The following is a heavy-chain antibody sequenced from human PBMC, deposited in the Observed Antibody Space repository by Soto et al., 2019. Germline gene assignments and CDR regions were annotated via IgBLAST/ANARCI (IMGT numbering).Heavy chain of an antibody. Sequence: EVQLLESGGGLVQPGGSLRLSCAASGLTFSSYGMTWVRQAPGKGLEWVASIKPDGSDRYYVDSVKGRFTISRDNAKSSLYLQMTSLRVEDTAVFYCARLAGSRTIYASWGQGALVTVSS. D-gene: IGHD2-2*01. CDR3: ARLAGSRTIYAS. J-gene: IGHJ5*02. CDR1: GLTFSSYG. V-gene: IGHV3-7*01. CDR2: IKPDGSDR.